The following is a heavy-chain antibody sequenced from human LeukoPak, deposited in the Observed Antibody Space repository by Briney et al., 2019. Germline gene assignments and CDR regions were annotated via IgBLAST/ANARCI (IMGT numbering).Heavy chain of an antibody. D-gene: IGHD6-13*01. Sequence: GGSLRLSCAASGFTFNSYWMSWVRQAPGKGLEWVANIKQDGSEKYYVDSVKGRFTISRDNAKNSLYLQMNSLRAEDTAVYYCARGKAAVDYYYGMDVWGNGTTVTVTS. CDR3: ARGKAAVDYYYGMDV. J-gene: IGHJ6*04. V-gene: IGHV3-7*03. CDR2: IKQDGSEK. CDR1: GFTFNSYW.